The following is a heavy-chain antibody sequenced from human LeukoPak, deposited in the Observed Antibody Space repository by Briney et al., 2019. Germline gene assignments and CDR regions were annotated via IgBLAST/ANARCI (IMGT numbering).Heavy chain of an antibody. Sequence: PGGSLRLSCAASGFTFSGYWMSWVRQAPGKGLEWVANIKQDGSEKYYVDSVKGRFTISRDNAKNTLFLQMNSLRAEDTAVYYCAREASYTSTSDYWGQGTLVTVSS. CDR1: GFTFSGYW. CDR2: IKQDGSEK. V-gene: IGHV3-7*01. CDR3: AREASYTSTSDY. D-gene: IGHD6-6*01. J-gene: IGHJ4*02.